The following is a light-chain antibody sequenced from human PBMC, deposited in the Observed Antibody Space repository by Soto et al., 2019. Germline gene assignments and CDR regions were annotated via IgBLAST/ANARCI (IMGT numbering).Light chain of an antibody. Sequence: QSVLTQPPSVSETPGQRVTISCSGSSSNIGSNTVNWYRQLPETAPKLLLYSNTQRPSGVPDRFSGSKSGTSASLAISGLQAEDEADYDCAVWDDSLNGCVFGTGTKLTVL. J-gene: IGLJ1*01. CDR1: SSNIGSNT. V-gene: IGLV1-44*01. CDR2: SNT. CDR3: AVWDDSLNGCV.